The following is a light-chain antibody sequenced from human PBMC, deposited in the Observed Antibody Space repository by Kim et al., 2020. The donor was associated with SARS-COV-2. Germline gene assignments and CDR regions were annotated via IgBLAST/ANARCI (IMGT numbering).Light chain of an antibody. CDR2: DAS. V-gene: IGKV1-33*01. CDR1: QDINSF. Sequence: ASVGERVTITCRASQDINSFINWYQQTPGKAPKLLMYDASNLETGVPSRFSGSGSGTHFTFTISSLQPEDIATYYCQQHDNLPITFGQGTRLEIK. J-gene: IGKJ5*01. CDR3: QQHDNLPIT.